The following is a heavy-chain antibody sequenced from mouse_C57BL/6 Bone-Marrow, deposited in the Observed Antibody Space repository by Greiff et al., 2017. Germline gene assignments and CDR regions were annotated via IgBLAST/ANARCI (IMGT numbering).Heavy chain of an antibody. Sequence: EVQLVESGPELVKPGASVKIPCKASGYTFTDYNMDWVKQSHGKSLEWIGDINPNNGGTIYNQKFKGKATLTVDKSSSTAYMELRSLTSEDTAVYYCARHYGSSYKAMDYWGQGTSVTVSS. J-gene: IGHJ4*01. CDR2: INPNNGGT. CDR1: GYTFTDYN. D-gene: IGHD1-1*01. CDR3: ARHYGSSYKAMDY. V-gene: IGHV1-18*01.